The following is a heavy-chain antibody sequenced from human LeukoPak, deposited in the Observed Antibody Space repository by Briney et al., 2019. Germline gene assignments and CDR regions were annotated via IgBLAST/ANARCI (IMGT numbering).Heavy chain of an antibody. CDR1: GFTFSSYA. V-gene: IGHV3-30*04. J-gene: IGHJ5*02. Sequence: GRSLRLSCAASGFTFSSYAMHWVRQAPGKGLEWVAVISYDGSNKYYADSVKGRFTISRDNSKNTLYLQMNSLRAEDTAVYYCAKVGFIVPAAKDRSGDWFDPWGQGTLVTVSS. CDR2: ISYDGSNK. D-gene: IGHD2-2*01. CDR3: AKVGFIVPAAKDRSGDWFDP.